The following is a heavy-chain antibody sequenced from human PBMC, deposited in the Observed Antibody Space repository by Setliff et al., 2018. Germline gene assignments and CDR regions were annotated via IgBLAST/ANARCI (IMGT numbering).Heavy chain of an antibody. CDR2: IYTSGST. CDR3: ARAAKYDSSGYYGFWFDP. CDR1: GGSISNYY. J-gene: IGHJ5*02. V-gene: IGHV4-4*08. Sequence: PSETLSLTCTVSGGSISNYYWTWIRQPPGKGLDWIGYIYTSGSTNYNPSLKSRVTISVDTSKNQFSLKLSSVSAADTAVYYCARAAKYDSSGYYGFWFDPWGQGTLVTVSS. D-gene: IGHD3-22*01.